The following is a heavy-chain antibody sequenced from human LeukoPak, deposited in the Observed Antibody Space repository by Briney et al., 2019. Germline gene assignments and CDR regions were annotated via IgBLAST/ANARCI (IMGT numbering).Heavy chain of an antibody. V-gene: IGHV4-59*11. Sequence: PSETLSLTCTVSGGSISSHYWSWIRQAPGKGLEWIGYIYYSGSTNYNPSLKSRVTISVDTSKNQFSLKLSSVTAADTAVYYCARLIGDIAVSGTSWFDPWGQETLVTVSS. CDR2: IYYSGST. CDR3: ARLIGDIAVSGTSWFDP. CDR1: GGSISSHY. D-gene: IGHD6-19*01. J-gene: IGHJ5*02.